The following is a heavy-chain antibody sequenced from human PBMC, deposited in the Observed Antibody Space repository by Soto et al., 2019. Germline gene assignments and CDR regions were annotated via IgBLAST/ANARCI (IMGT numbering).Heavy chain of an antibody. J-gene: IGHJ4*02. V-gene: IGHV4-34*01. CDR3: GRVVIKMAIQSIGS. CDR2: VNPGGIT. CDR1: GGSLSGYY. Sequence: SETLSLTCAVYGGSLSGYYWTWIRQPPGKGLEWIGEVNPGGITNYSPSVKSRLTISLDTSKKQVSLEMTSVTAADTAVYYCGRVVIKMAIQSIGSWGPGTLVTVSS.